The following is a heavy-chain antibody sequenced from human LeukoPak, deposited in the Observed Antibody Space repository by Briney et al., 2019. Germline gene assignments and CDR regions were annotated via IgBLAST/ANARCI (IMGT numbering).Heavy chain of an antibody. CDR3: ANTLSIDEEYFDY. Sequence: ARSLRLSCAASGFTFDEYAMHWVRQAPGKGLEWVSGISWNSGSRGYTDSVKGRFTISRDKAKNSLYLQMNSLRVEDMVLYYCANTLSIDEEYFDYWGQGTLVTVSS. V-gene: IGHV3-9*03. D-gene: IGHD2/OR15-2a*01. CDR2: ISWNSGSR. J-gene: IGHJ4*02. CDR1: GFTFDEYA.